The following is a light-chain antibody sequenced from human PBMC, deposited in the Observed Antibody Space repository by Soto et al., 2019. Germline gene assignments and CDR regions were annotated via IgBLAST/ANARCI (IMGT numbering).Light chain of an antibody. CDR3: QQHSNWPPLT. J-gene: IGKJ5*01. V-gene: IGKV3-11*01. Sequence: EIVLTQSPATLSLSPGERATLSCRASQSVSSYLAWYQQKPGQAPRLLIYDASNRATGIPARFSGSGSGTDFTLTISSLDPEDFAVYYCQQHSNWPPLTFGQGTRLEIK. CDR1: QSVSSY. CDR2: DAS.